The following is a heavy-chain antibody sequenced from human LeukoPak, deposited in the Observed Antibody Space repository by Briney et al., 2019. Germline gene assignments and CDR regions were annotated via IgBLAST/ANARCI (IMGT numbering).Heavy chain of an antibody. CDR2: ISAYNGNT. J-gene: IGHJ4*02. V-gene: IGHV1-18*01. CDR1: GYTFTSYG. CDR3: ARVRGYYDSSGYSHFDY. D-gene: IGHD3-22*01. Sequence: ASVKVSCKASGYTFTSYGISWVRQAPGQGLEWMGWISAYNGNTNYAQKLLGRVTMTTDTSTSTAYMELRSLRSDDTAVYYCARVRGYYDSSGYSHFDYWGQGTLVTVSS.